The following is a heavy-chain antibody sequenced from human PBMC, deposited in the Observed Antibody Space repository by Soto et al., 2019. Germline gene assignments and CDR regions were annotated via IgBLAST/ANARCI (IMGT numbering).Heavy chain of an antibody. D-gene: IGHD3-3*01. V-gene: IGHV1-69*13. CDR2: IIPIFGTA. J-gene: IGHJ5*02. CDR1: GGTFSSYA. Sequence: SVKVSCKASGGTFSSYAISWVRQAPGQGPEWMGGIIPIFGTANYAQKFQGRVTITADESTSTAYMELSSLRSEDTAVYYCARMGRFLEWLSSWFDPWGQGTLVTVSS. CDR3: ARMGRFLEWLSSWFDP.